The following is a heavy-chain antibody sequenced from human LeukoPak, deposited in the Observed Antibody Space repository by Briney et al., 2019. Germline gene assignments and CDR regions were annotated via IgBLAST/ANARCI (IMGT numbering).Heavy chain of an antibody. CDR1: GGSISSYY. Sequence: PSETLSLTCTVSGGSISSYYWSWIRQPPGKGLEWIGYIYYSGSTNYNPSLKSRVTISVDTSKNQFSLKLSSVTAADTAVYCCARLKWELEDYYGMDVWGQGTTVTVSS. V-gene: IGHV4-59*08. J-gene: IGHJ6*02. D-gene: IGHD1-26*01. CDR3: ARLKWELEDYYGMDV. CDR2: IYYSGST.